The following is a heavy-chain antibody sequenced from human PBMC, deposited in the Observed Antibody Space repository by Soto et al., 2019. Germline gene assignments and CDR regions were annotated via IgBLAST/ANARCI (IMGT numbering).Heavy chain of an antibody. Sequence: SETLSLTCAVSGGSISSSNWWSWVRQPPGKGLEWIGEIYHSGSTNYNPSLKSRVTISVDKSKNQFSLKLSSVTAADTAVYYCARVFLAKGRYDILTGYYIDYWGQGTLVTVSS. V-gene: IGHV4-4*02. CDR2: IYHSGST. J-gene: IGHJ4*02. D-gene: IGHD3-9*01. CDR1: GGSISSSNW. CDR3: ARVFLAKGRYDILTGYYIDY.